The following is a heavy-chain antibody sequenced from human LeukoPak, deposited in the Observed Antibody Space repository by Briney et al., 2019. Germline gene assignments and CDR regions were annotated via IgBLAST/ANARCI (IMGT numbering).Heavy chain of an antibody. CDR1: GGPINFYY. J-gene: IGHJ2*01. V-gene: IGHV4-59*13. CDR2: ISSRGST. CDR3: ARDKGPYWYFDL. Sequence: SETLSLTCTVSGGPINFYYWSWIRQPPGKGLEWMGYISSRGSTNYNPSLKSRVTISLDTSKNQISLKLSSVTAADTAVYFCARDKGPYWYFDLWGRGTLVTVSS.